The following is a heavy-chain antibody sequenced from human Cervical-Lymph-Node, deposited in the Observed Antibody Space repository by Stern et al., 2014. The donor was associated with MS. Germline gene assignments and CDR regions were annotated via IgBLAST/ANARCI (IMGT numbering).Heavy chain of an antibody. CDR1: GVTFSSRA. J-gene: IGHJ4*02. Sequence: MQLVESGGGVVQPGRSLRLSCAVSGVTFSSRAMHWVRQAPGKGLEWVAVISSDGCDDYYADSVKGRFAISRGNSQNTLYLQMNNLRPEDTAVDYCASNTYSYGYGVDDWGPGTLVTVSS. V-gene: IGHV3-30*09. CDR3: ASNTYSYGYGVDD. D-gene: IGHD5-18*01. CDR2: ISSDGCDD.